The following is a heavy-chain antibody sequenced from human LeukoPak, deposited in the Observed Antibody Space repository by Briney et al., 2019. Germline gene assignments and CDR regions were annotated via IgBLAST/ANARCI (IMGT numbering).Heavy chain of an antibody. CDR3: ARTRYYDILTGYQYYFDY. J-gene: IGHJ4*02. D-gene: IGHD3-9*01. CDR1: GGTFSSYA. Sequence: ASVKVSCKASGGTFSSYAISWVRQAPGQGLEWMGGIIPIFGTANYAQKFQGRVAITADESTSTAYMELSSLRSEDTAVYYCARTRYYDILTGYQYYFDYWGQGTLVTVSS. V-gene: IGHV1-69*13. CDR2: IIPIFGTA.